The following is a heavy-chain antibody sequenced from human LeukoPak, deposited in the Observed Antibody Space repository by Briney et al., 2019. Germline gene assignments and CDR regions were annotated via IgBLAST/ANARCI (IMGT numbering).Heavy chain of an antibody. CDR2: INTNTGNP. CDR1: GYTFTSYA. CDR3: ARGSRYYDSSGYYYLPYLY. V-gene: IGHV7-4-1*02. J-gene: IGHJ4*02. D-gene: IGHD3-22*01. Sequence: ASVKVSCKASGYTFTSYAMNWVRQAPGQGLEWMGWINTNTGNPTYAQGFTGRFVFSLDTSVSTAYLRISSLKAEDTAVYYCARGSRYYDSSGYYYLPYLYWGQGTLVTVSS.